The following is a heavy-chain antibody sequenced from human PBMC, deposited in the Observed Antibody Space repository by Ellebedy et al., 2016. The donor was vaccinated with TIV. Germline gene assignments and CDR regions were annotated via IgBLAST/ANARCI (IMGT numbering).Heavy chain of an antibody. CDR3: TRVYRGGSLDY. CDR1: GFTFSNAW. J-gene: IGHJ4*02. CDR2: IKSKTDGGTT. D-gene: IGHD3-10*01. Sequence: GESLKISCAASGFTFSNAWMTWVRQTPGKGLEWVGRIKSKTDGGTTDYAAPVKGRFTISRDDSRTTLYLQMNSLKTENTGVYYCTRVYRGGSLDYWGQGTLVTVSS. V-gene: IGHV3-15*01.